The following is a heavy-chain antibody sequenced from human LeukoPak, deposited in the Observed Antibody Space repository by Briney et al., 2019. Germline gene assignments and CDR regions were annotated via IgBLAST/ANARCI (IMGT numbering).Heavy chain of an antibody. CDR3: ARLRQIGFDFDY. J-gene: IGHJ4*02. CDR1: GGSISSSSYY. Sequence: SGTLSLTCTVSGGSISSSSYYWGWIRQPPGKGLEWIGSIYYSGSTYYNPSLKSRVTISVDTSKNQFSLKLSSVTAADTAVYYCARLRQIGFDFDYWGQGTLVTVSS. D-gene: IGHD1-1*01. CDR2: IYYSGST. V-gene: IGHV4-39*01.